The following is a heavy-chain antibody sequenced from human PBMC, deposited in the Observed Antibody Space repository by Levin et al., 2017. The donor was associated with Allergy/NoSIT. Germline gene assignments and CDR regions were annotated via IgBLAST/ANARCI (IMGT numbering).Heavy chain of an antibody. D-gene: IGHD4-17*01. J-gene: IGHJ6*03. CDR1: GFSLSTSGVG. CDR3: AHVPSAVTYYYYYYMDV. CDR2: IYWDDDK. Sequence: KESGPTLVKPTQTLTLTCTFSGFSLSTSGVGVGWIRQPPGKALEWLALIYWDDDKRYSPSLKSRLTITKDTSKNQVVLTMTNMDPVDTATYYCAHVPSAVTYYYYYYMDVWGKGTTVTVSS. V-gene: IGHV2-5*02.